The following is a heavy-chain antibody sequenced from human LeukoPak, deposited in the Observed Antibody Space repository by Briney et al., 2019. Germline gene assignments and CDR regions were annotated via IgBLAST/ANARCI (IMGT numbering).Heavy chain of an antibody. V-gene: IGHV3-7*01. CDR2: IKQDGSEK. D-gene: IGHD3-3*01. J-gene: IGHJ5*02. CDR1: GFTFRGFL. CDR3: ARRVTIFGVATEYNWFDP. Sequence: GSLRLSCAASGFTFRGFLMSWVRQTPGKGLEWVANIKQDGSEKYYVDSVKGRFTISRDNAKNSLYLQMNSLRAEDTAVYYCARRVTIFGVATEYNWFDPWGQGTLVTVSS.